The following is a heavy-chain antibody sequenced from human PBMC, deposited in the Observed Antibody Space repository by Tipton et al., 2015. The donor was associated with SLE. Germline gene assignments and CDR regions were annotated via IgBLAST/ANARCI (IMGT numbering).Heavy chain of an antibody. CDR1: GGSFSSYY. J-gene: IGHJ4*02. CDR2: INHSRST. D-gene: IGHD4-17*01. CDR3: ARVDSTVTTGLDY. Sequence: TLSLTCAVYGGSFSSYYWSWIRQPPGKGLEWIGEINHSRSTNYNPSLKSRVTISVDTSKNQFSLKLSSVTAADTAVYYCARVDSTVTTGLDYWGQGILVTVSS. V-gene: IGHV4-34*01.